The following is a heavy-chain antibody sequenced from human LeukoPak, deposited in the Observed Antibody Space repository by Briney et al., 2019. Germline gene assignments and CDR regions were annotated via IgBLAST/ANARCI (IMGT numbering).Heavy chain of an antibody. CDR3: ARVNDFWSGYTNFDY. CDR1: GGSISSYY. J-gene: IGHJ4*02. V-gene: IGHV4-4*07. CDR2: IYTSGST. Sequence: PSETLSLTCTVSGGSISSYYWSWIRQPAGKGLEWIGRIYTSGSTNYNPSLKSRVTMSVDTSKNQFSLKLSSVTAADTAVYYCARVNDFWSGYTNFDYWGQGTLVTVSS. D-gene: IGHD3-3*01.